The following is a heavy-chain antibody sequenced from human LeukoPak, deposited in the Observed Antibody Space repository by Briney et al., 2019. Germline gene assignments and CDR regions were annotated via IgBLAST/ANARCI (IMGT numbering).Heavy chain of an antibody. CDR2: ISVNGGSR. CDR1: GFTFSNYE. D-gene: IGHD1-1*01. CDR3: AREKDGTNWHYFDY. J-gene: IGHJ4*02. Sequence: PGGSLRLSCAASGFTFSNYEINWVRQAPGRRLEWISYISVNGGSRQYADSVKGRFTISRDDAKNSVFLQMNSLRAEDTAIYYCAREKDGTNWHYFDYWGQGTLVTVSS. V-gene: IGHV3-48*03.